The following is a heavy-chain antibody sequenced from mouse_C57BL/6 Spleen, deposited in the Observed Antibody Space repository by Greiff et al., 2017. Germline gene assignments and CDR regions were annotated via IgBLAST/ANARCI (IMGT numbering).Heavy chain of an antibody. D-gene: IGHD2-4*01. Sequence: EVNLVESGGGLVKPGGSLKLSCAASGFTFSSYAMSWVRQTPEKRLEWVATISDGGSYTYYPDNVKGRFTISRDNAKNNLYLQMSHLKSEDTAMYYCARDGGDYDPFDYWGQGTTLTVSS. J-gene: IGHJ2*01. CDR2: ISDGGSYT. CDR1: GFTFSSYA. V-gene: IGHV5-4*01. CDR3: ARDGGDYDPFDY.